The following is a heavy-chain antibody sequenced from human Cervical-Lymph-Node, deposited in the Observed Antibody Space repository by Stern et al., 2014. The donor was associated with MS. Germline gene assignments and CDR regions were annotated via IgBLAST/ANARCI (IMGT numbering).Heavy chain of an antibody. Sequence: QVQLQESGPGLVKPSETLSLTCIVSGGSISSIPYYWGWIRQPPGKGLEWIGSVYYIGSTDYNPSLKSRVTIPVDTSKNQFFLKLSSLTAADTAVYYCARGGSVVLSYFDSWGQGTLVTVSS. CDR3: ARGGSVVLSYFDS. CDR2: VYYIGST. CDR1: GGSISSIPYY. J-gene: IGHJ4*02. D-gene: IGHD2-15*01. V-gene: IGHV4-39*01.